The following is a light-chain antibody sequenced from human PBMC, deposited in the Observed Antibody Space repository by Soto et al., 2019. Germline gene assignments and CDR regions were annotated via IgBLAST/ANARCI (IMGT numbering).Light chain of an antibody. J-gene: IGKJ4*02. CDR3: QQYQSYSKT. CDR1: QSISSW. V-gene: IGKV1-5*01. Sequence: DIQMTQSPSTLSASVGDRVTITCRASQSISSWLAWYQQKPGKAPKVLIYDASSLESGVPSRFSGSGFGTEFTLTITRLQPDDFATYYCQQYQSYSKTFGRGTKVEIK. CDR2: DAS.